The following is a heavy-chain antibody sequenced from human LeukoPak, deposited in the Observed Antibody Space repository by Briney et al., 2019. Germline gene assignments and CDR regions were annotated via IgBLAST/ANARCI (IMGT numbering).Heavy chain of an antibody. D-gene: IGHD3-10*01. J-gene: IGHJ4*02. CDR3: AKVPYSMVRGVIVFDY. CDR1: GFTFSSYG. CDR2: ISGSGGST. Sequence: GGSLRLSCAASGFTFSSYGMSWVRQGPGKGLERVSAISGSGGSTYYADSVKGRFTISRDNSKNTLYLQMNSLRPEDTAVYYCAKVPYSMVRGVIVFDYWGQGTLVTVSS. V-gene: IGHV3-23*01.